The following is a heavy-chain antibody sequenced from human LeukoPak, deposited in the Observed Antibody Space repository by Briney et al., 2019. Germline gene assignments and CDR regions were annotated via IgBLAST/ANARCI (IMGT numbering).Heavy chain of an antibody. CDR2: INPNSGGT. J-gene: IGHJ2*01. D-gene: IGHD3-10*01. V-gene: IGHV1-2*02. Sequence: GASVKVSCKASGYTFPANYMHWVRQAPGQGLEWMGWINPNSGGTNYAQKFQGRVTMTRDTSISTAYMELSRLRSDDTAVYYCARDPYGTWYFDLWGRGTLVTVSS. CDR1: GYTFPANY. CDR3: ARDPYGTWYFDL.